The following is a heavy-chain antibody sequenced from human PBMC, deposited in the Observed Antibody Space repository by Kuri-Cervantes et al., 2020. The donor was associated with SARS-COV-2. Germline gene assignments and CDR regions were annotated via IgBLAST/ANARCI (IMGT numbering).Heavy chain of an antibody. CDR2: INHSGST. CDR1: GGSFSGYY. D-gene: IGHD6-19*01. CDR3: ARGVGAAVAGTLITIYYYYGMDV. Sequence: ESLKISCAVYGGSFSGYYWSWIRQPPGKGLEWIGEINHSGSTNYNPSLKSRVTISVVTSKNQFSLKLSSVTAADTAVYYCARGVGAAVAGTLITIYYYYGMDVWGQGTTVTVSS. V-gene: IGHV4-34*01. J-gene: IGHJ6*02.